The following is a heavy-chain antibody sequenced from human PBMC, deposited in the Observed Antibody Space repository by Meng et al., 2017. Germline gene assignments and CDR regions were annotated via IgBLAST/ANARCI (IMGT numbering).Heavy chain of an antibody. CDR2: IYHSGST. V-gene: IGHV4-4*02. Sequence: QVQLQEPGPGRVKPSGTLSLTVAVSVGSVSSSNWWSWVRQPPGKGLEWIGEIYHSGSTNYNPSLKSRVTISVDKSKNQFSLKLSSVTAADTAVYYCARAGVGYYDSSGPYSYWGQGTLVTVSS. CDR1: VGSVSSSNW. CDR3: ARAGVGYYDSSGPYSY. J-gene: IGHJ4*02. D-gene: IGHD3-22*01.